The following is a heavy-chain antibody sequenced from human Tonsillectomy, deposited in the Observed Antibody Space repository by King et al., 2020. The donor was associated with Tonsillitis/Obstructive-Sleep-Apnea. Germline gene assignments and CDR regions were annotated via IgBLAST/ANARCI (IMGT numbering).Heavy chain of an antibody. Sequence: QLQESGPGLVKPSETLSLTCTVSGGSISSYYWSWIRQPPGKGLEWIGYIFYSGSTNYNPSLKSRVTISVDTSKNQFSLKLSSVTAADTAVYYCARDHCSSTSCYGNYYYMDVWGKGPRSPSP. D-gene: IGHD2-2*01. CDR3: ARDHCSSTSCYGNYYYMDV. J-gene: IGHJ6*03. CDR1: GGSISSYY. V-gene: IGHV4-59*01. CDR2: IFYSGST.